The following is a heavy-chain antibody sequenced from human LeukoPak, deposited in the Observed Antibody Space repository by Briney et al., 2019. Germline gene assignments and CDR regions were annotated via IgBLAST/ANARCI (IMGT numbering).Heavy chain of an antibody. Sequence: GGSLRLSCAASGFTFTSYEMNWVRQAPGEGLEWISYISSSATTIHYADSVKGRFTISRDNAKKSVCLQMNSLRVEDTAVDYCARGGISFAYWGQGTLVTVSS. V-gene: IGHV3-48*03. CDR1: GFTFTSYE. CDR3: ARGGISFAY. CDR2: ISSSATTI. J-gene: IGHJ4*02.